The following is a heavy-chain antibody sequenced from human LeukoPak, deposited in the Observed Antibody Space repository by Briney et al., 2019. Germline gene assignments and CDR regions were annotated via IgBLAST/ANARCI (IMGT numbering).Heavy chain of an antibody. D-gene: IGHD1-26*01. CDR1: GFTFSSYA. J-gene: IGHJ4*02. V-gene: IGHV3-30*14. CDR2: ISYDGSNK. CDR3: ARAVGQTRYSGSYYYGY. Sequence: PGRSLRLSCAASGFTFSSYAMHWVRQAPGKGLEWVAVISYDGSNKYYADSVKGRFTISRDNSKNTLYLQMNSLRAEDTAVYYCARAVGQTRYSGSYYYGYWGQGTLVTVSS.